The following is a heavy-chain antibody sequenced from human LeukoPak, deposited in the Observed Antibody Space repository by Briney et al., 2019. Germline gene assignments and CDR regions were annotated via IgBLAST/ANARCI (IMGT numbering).Heavy chain of an antibody. CDR3: ARSDDSSGYQPLANWFDP. CDR1: GYTLSSYG. Sequence: GASVKVSCKASGYTLSSYGISWVRQAPGQGLEWMGWINTYNGATNYAPKLQGRVTMTTDRSSNTAYMELSSLRSEDTAVYYCARSDDSSGYQPLANWFDPWGQGTLVTVSS. D-gene: IGHD3-22*01. J-gene: IGHJ5*02. CDR2: INTYNGAT. V-gene: IGHV1-18*01.